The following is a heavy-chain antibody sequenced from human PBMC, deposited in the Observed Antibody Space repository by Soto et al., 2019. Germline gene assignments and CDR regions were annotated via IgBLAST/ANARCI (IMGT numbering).Heavy chain of an antibody. V-gene: IGHV1-69*13. J-gene: IGHJ4*02. D-gene: IGHD6-13*01. CDR1: GGTFSSYA. Sequence: SVKVSCKASGGTFSSYAISWVRQAPGQGLEWMGGIIPIFGTANYAQKFQGRVTITADESTSTAYMELSSLRSEDTAVYYCAREGIAAGHMGYWGQGTLVTVSS. CDR2: IIPIFGTA. CDR3: AREGIAAGHMGY.